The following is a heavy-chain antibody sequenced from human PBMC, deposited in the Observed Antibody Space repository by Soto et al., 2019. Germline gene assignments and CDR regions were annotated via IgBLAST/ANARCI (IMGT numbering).Heavy chain of an antibody. CDR1: GGSISSGGYS. Sequence: PSETLSLTCAVSGGSISSGGYSWSWIRQPPGKGLEWIGYIYHSGSTYYNPSLKSRVTISVDRSKNQFSLKLSSVTAADTAVYYCARGRKLLCLEWPRRANWFDPWGKGTLVTVAS. CDR2: IYHSGST. V-gene: IGHV4-30-2*01. D-gene: IGHD3-3*01. CDR3: ARGRKLLCLEWPRRANWFDP. J-gene: IGHJ5*02.